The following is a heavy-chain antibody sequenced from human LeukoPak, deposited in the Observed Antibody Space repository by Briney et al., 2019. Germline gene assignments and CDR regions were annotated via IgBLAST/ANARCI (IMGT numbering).Heavy chain of an antibody. D-gene: IGHD2-2*01. CDR2: INPNSRGT. J-gene: IGHJ4*02. V-gene: IGHV1-2*02. Sequence: GASVKVSCKASGYTFTDYYMHWVRQAPGQGLEWMGWINPNSRGTDSAQKFQGRFSMTRDTSISTAYMELSRLRSDDTAVYYCASSIVYCSSTSCYFNWGQGTLVTVSS. CDR1: GYTFTDYY. CDR3: ASSIVYCSSTSCYFN.